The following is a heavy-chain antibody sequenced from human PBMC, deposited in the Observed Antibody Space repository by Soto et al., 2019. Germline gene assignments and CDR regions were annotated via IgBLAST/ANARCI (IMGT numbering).Heavy chain of an antibody. D-gene: IGHD4-17*01. Sequence: PGGSLRLSCAASGFTFSSYGMHWVRQAPGKGLEWVAVISYDGSNKYYADSVKGRFTISRDNSKNTLYLQMNSLRAEDTAVYYCAKDLYGDYARMGYFDYWGQGTLVTVSS. J-gene: IGHJ4*02. CDR1: GFTFSSYG. CDR2: ISYDGSNK. V-gene: IGHV3-30*18. CDR3: AKDLYGDYARMGYFDY.